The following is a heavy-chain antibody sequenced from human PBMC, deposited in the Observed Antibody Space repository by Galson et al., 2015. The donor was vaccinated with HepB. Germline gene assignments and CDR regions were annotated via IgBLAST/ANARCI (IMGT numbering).Heavy chain of an antibody. CDR2: MNPNSGNT. D-gene: IGHD2-2*01. Sequence: SVKVSCKASGYTFTSYDINWVRQATGQGLEWMGWMNPNSGNTGYAQKFQGRVTMTRNTSISTAYMELSSLRSEDTAVYYCARGEYRRGVPAAKVFRYWFDPWGQGTLVTVSS. CDR1: GYTFTSYD. J-gene: IGHJ5*02. CDR3: ARGEYRRGVPAAKVFRYWFDP. V-gene: IGHV1-8*01.